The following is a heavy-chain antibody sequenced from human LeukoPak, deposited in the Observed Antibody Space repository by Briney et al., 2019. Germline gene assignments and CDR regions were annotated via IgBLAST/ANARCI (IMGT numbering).Heavy chain of an antibody. CDR1: GFTFSSYG. CDR3: ARLAASAYYYVDL. Sequence: GRSLRLSCAASGFTFSSYGMHWVRQAPGKGLEWVSYISSSSSTIYYADSVKGRFTISRDNAKNSLYLQMNSLGVEDTAVYYCARLAASAYYYVDLWGQGTLVTVSS. J-gene: IGHJ5*02. CDR2: ISSSSSTI. D-gene: IGHD3-22*01. V-gene: IGHV3-48*01.